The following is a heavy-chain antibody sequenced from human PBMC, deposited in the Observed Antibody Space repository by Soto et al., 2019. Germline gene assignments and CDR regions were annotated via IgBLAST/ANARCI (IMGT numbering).Heavy chain of an antibody. CDR3: ASGALATILHY. V-gene: IGHV1-69*13. CDR2: IIPILGTA. D-gene: IGHD3-3*01. J-gene: IGHJ4*02. CDR1: GGPFSSYA. Sequence: GASVKGSCKASGGPFSSYAISWVRQAPGQGLEWMGGIIPILGTANYAQKFQGRVTNTAAESTSTAYMELSSLRSEDTAVYYCASGALATILHYWGQGTLVTVSS.